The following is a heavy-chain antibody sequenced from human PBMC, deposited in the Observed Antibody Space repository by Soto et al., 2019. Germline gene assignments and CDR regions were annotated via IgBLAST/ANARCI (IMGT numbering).Heavy chain of an antibody. V-gene: IGHV1-8*01. CDR2: MNPNSGNT. J-gene: IGHJ2*01. Sequence: QVQLVQSGAEVKKPGASVKVSCKASGYTFTSYDINWVRQATAQGLEWMGWMNPNSGNTGYAQKCQGRVTMTRNTSISTAYMELSSLRSEDTAVYYCARRYSSSHNNWYFDLWGRGTLVTVSS. CDR3: ARRYSSSHNNWYFDL. D-gene: IGHD6-6*01. CDR1: GYTFTSYD.